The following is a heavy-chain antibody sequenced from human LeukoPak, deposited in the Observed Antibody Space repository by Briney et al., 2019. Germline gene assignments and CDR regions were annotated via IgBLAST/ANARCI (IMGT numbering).Heavy chain of an antibody. CDR2: ISAYNGNT. V-gene: IGHV1-18*01. J-gene: IGHJ6*03. CDR3: ARNRSGANPTTYYYYYMDV. Sequence: ASVKVSCKASGYTFTSYGISWVRQAPGQGLEWMGWISAYNGNTNYAQKLQGRVTMTTDTSTSTAYMELRSLRSDDTAVYYCARNRSGANPTTYYYYYMDVWGKGTTVTVSS. CDR1: GYTFTSYG. D-gene: IGHD3-22*01.